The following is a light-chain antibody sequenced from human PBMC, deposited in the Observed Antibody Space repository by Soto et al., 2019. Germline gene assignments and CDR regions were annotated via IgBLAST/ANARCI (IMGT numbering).Light chain of an antibody. CDR3: DSFTSSRAYV. Sequence: QSVLTQPASVSGSPGQSITISCTGTSSDVGGYDYVSWYQQQSGKAPKLIIFEVSSRPSGVCNRFSGSKSGNTASLAISGLQADDEADYYCDSFTSSRAYVFGVGTKLAVL. V-gene: IGLV2-14*01. CDR1: SSDVGGYDY. CDR2: EVS. J-gene: IGLJ1*01.